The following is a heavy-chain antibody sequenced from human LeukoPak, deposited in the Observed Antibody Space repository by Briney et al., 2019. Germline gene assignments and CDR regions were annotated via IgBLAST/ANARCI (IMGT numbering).Heavy chain of an antibody. V-gene: IGHV1-2*02. J-gene: IGHJ6*02. CDR2: INPNNGGT. CDR3: AREWELNTQTDGMDV. D-gene: IGHD1-26*01. CDR1: GYTFTDYQ. Sequence: ASVKVSCKASGYTFTDYQMHWLRQAPGQGLEWMGWINPNNGGTNYAQKFQGRVTMTRDTSIRTACMEVSSLRSDDTAVYYCAREWELNTQTDGMDVWGQGTSVTVSS.